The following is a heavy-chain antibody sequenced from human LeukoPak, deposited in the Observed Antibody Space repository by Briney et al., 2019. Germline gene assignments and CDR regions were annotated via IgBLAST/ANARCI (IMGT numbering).Heavy chain of an antibody. Sequence: SQTLSLTCAISGGSVSSTSATWNWIRQSASRGLEWLGRTYYRSKWFHDYAASEKSRITIKADTSKNQFSLLLSSVTPDDTAVYYCARDYCRGGSCFLWGYYFDYWGQGTLVTVSS. CDR3: ARDYCRGGSCFLWGYYFDY. CDR1: GGSVSSTSAT. CDR2: TYYRSKWFH. D-gene: IGHD2-15*01. J-gene: IGHJ4*02. V-gene: IGHV6-1*01.